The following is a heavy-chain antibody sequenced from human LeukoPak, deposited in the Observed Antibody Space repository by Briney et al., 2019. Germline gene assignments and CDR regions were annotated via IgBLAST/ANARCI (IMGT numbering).Heavy chain of an antibody. Sequence: ASVKVSREASGYTLTRFYMHWVRQAPGQGLEWMGIINPTGGSTNYAQKFQGRVTMTRDTSTSTVYMALSSLRSEDTAVYYCARDILDCSSTSCYSYYYYYGMDVWGQGTTVTVSS. D-gene: IGHD2-2*01. CDR1: GYTLTRFY. V-gene: IGHV1-46*01. CDR2: INPTGGST. CDR3: ARDILDCSSTSCYSYYYYYGMDV. J-gene: IGHJ6*02.